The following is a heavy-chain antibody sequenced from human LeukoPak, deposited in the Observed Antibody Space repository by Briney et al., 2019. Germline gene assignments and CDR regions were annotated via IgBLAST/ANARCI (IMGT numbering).Heavy chain of an antibody. CDR1: GYSFTTYT. V-gene: IGHV1-18*01. J-gene: IGHJ4*02. CDR3: ARIAAAENYFDY. Sequence: ASVKVSCKASGYSFTTYTITWVRQAPGQGLEWMGWISAYNGNTNYARKLQGRVTMTTDTSTSTAYMELRSLRSDDTAVYYCARIAAAENYFDYWGQGTLVTVSS. CDR2: ISAYNGNT. D-gene: IGHD6-13*01.